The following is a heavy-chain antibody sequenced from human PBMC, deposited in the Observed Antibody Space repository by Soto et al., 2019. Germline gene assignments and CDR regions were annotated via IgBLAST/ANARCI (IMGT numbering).Heavy chain of an antibody. CDR3: ARAGYCSSSTCADY. V-gene: IGHV4-59*01. CDR1: GGSISGYY. D-gene: IGHD2-2*01. J-gene: IGHJ4*02. Sequence: SETLSLTCTVSGGSISGYYWSWIRQPPGKGLEWIGYIYYSGTTNYNPSLKSRVTISVDTSKNQFSLKLSSVTAADTAVYYCARAGYCSSSTCADYWGQGTLVTVSS. CDR2: IYYSGTT.